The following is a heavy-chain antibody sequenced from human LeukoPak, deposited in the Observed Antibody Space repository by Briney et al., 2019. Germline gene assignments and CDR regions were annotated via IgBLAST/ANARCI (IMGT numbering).Heavy chain of an antibody. V-gene: IGHV3-21*01. J-gene: IGHJ6*02. CDR1: GFTFSSYS. CDR2: ISSSSSYI. CDR3: AKDGLRAYCGGDCKYGMDV. D-gene: IGHD2-21*02. Sequence: PGGSLRLSCAASGFTFSSYSMNWVRQAPGKGLEWVSSISSSSSYIYYADSVKGRFTISRDNSKNTLYLQMNSLRAEDTAVYYCAKDGLRAYCGGDCKYGMDVWGQGTTVAVSS.